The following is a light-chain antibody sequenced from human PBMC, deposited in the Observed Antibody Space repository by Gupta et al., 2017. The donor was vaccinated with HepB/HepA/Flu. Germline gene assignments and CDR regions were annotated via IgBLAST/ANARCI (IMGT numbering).Light chain of an antibody. CDR1: QSVSDSY. CDR2: GAS. Sequence: EIVLTQSPGTLSLSPGERATLACRASQSVSDSYLAWYQHKPGQAPRLLIYGASSRATAIPDRFSGSGSGTGFTLTISRLEPEDFAVYYCQQYGASPETFGQGTKVEIK. J-gene: IGKJ1*01. CDR3: QQYGASPET. V-gene: IGKV3-20*01.